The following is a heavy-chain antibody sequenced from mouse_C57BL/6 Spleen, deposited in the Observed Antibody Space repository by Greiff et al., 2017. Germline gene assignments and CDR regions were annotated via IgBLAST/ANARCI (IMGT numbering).Heavy chain of an antibody. V-gene: IGHV1-20*01. CDR1: GYSFTGYF. D-gene: IGHD1-1*01. J-gene: IGHJ2*01. Sequence: VQLQQSGPELVKPGDSVKISCKASGYSFTGYFMNWVMPSHGKSLEWIGRINPYNGDTFYNQKFKGKATLTVDKSSSTAHMELRSLTSEDSAVYYCARESLITTVVTFDYWGQGTTLTVSS. CDR2: INPYNGDT. CDR3: ARESLITTVVTFDY.